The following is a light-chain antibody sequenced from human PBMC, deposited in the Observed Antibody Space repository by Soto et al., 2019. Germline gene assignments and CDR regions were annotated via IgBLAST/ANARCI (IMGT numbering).Light chain of an antibody. V-gene: IGLV1-40*01. CDR2: DNT. CDR3: QSYDSSLSGCV. Sequence: QAVVTQPPSVSGAPGQRVTIPCTGSSSNIGAGYDVHWYQQLPGTAPKLLIYDNTNRPSGVPDRFSGSKSGTSASLAITGLQAEDEADYYCQSYDSSLSGCVFGGGTKLTVL. CDR1: SSNIGAGYD. J-gene: IGLJ3*02.